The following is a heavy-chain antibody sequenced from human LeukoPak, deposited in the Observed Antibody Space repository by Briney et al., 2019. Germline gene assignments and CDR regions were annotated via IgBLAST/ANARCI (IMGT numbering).Heavy chain of an antibody. CDR1: GFPFGGYA. Sequence: PGGSLRLPWAASGFPFGGYAMPWVRPAPGEGLEWVSGISWNSGSIGYADSVKGRFTISRDNAKNSLYLQMNSLRAEDTALYYCAKDIELSSRGGGFDYWGQGTLVTVSS. V-gene: IGHV3-9*01. D-gene: IGHD6-13*01. CDR2: ISWNSGSI. CDR3: AKDIELSSRGGGFDY. J-gene: IGHJ4*02.